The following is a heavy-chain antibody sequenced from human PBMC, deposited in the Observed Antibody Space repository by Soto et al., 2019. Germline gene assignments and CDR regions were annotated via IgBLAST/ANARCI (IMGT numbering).Heavy chain of an antibody. Sequence: LRLSCAASGFTFSIFAMSWVRHAPVKGLELVSSIGGGDHDRYYADSVKGRFTISRDNSKSTVFLQMNSLRAEDTAIYYCVKDRMDHNSVWDPFDVWGQGTMVTVSS. V-gene: IGHV3-23*01. CDR1: GFTFSIFA. CDR3: VKDRMDHNSVWDPFDV. CDR2: IGGGDHDR. D-gene: IGHD1-20*01. J-gene: IGHJ3*01.